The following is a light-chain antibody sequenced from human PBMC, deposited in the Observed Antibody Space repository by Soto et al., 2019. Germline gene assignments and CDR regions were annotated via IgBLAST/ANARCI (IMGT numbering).Light chain of an antibody. CDR1: SSNIGSNT. Sequence: QSVLTQPPSASGTPGQRVTISCSGSSSNIGSNTVNWYQQLPGTAPKLLIYSNNQRPSGVPDRFSGSKSGTSASLAISGLQSEDEADYYCAAWIDSLTGYVFGTGTKV. V-gene: IGLV1-44*01. J-gene: IGLJ1*01. CDR3: AAWIDSLTGYV. CDR2: SNN.